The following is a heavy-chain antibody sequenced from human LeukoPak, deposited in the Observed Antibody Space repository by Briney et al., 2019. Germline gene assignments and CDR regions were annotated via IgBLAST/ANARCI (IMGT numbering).Heavy chain of an antibody. V-gene: IGHV5-51*01. J-gene: IGHJ4*02. CDR1: GSIFTSYW. D-gene: IGHD6-13*01. Sequence: GESLQISCKGSGSIFTSYWIGWVRPLPGKGLEWMGVIYPRDSDTRYSPSFQGQVTISADKSINTAYLQWSSLKASDTAIYYCARTQDRIAARSWGQGTLVTVSS. CDR2: IYPRDSDT. CDR3: ARTQDRIAARS.